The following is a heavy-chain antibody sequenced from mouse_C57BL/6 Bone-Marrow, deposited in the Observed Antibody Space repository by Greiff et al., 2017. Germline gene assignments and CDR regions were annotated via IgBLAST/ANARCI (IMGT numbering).Heavy chain of an antibody. V-gene: IGHV5-6*02. CDR1: GFTFSSYG. CDR3: ARRALDY. J-gene: IGHJ4*01. CDR2: ISSGGSYT. Sequence: EVKLQESGGDLVKPGGSLKLSCAASGFTFSSYGMSWVRQTPDKRLEWVATISSGGSYTYYPDSVKGRFTISRDNAKNTLYLQMSSLKSEDTAMYYCARRALDYWGQGTSVTVSS.